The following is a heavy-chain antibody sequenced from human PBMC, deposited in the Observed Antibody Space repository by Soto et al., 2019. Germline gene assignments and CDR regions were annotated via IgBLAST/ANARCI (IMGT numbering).Heavy chain of an antibody. V-gene: IGHV1-69*04. D-gene: IGHD1-1*01. CDR2: IIPILGIA. CDR3: AREQEPTGVIYFDS. J-gene: IGHJ4*02. Sequence: GTFSSYTISWVRQAPGQGLEWMGRIIPILGIANYAQKFQGRVTITADKSTSTAYMELSSLRSEDTAVYYCAREQEPTGVIYFDSWGQGSLVTVSS. CDR1: GTFSSYT.